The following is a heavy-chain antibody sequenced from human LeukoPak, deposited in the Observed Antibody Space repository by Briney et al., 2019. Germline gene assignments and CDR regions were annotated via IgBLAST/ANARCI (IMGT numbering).Heavy chain of an antibody. V-gene: IGHV3-11*01. D-gene: IGHD1-7*01. CDR2: ISSSGSTI. J-gene: IGHJ4*02. CDR3: AELELRPN. CDR1: AFTFNNYA. Sequence: GGSLRLSCTASAFTFNNYAMSWVRQAPGKGLEWVSYISSSGSTIYYADSVKGRFTISRDNAKNSLYLQMNSLRAEDTAVYYCAELELRPNWGQGTLVTVSS.